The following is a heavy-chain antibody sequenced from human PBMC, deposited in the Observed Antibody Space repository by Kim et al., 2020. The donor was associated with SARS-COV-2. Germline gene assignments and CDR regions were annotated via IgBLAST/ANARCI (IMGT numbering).Heavy chain of an antibody. CDR2: IYYSGST. CDR1: GGSISSYY. Sequence: SETLSLTCTVSGGSISSYYWSWIRQPPGKGLEWIGYIYYSGSTNYNPSLKSRVTISVDTSKNQFSLKLSSVTAADTAVYYCARGGSSSWYFDYWGQGTLVTVSS. D-gene: IGHD6-13*01. V-gene: IGHV4-59*01. CDR3: ARGGSSSWYFDY. J-gene: IGHJ4*02.